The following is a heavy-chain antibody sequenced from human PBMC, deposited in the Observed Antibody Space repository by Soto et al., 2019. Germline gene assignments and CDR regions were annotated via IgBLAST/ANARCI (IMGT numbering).Heavy chain of an antibody. J-gene: IGHJ5*02. V-gene: IGHV1-18*01. CDR2: ISAYNGNT. CDR1: GYTFTSYG. Sequence: QVQLVQSGAEVKKPGASVKVSCKASGYTFTSYGISWVRQAPGQGLEWMGWISAYNGNTNYAQKLQGRVTMTTDTSTSTTYMELRGLRSDDTAVYYCARDSENSSSWYNWFDPWGQGTLVTVSS. CDR3: ARDSENSSSWYNWFDP. D-gene: IGHD6-13*01.